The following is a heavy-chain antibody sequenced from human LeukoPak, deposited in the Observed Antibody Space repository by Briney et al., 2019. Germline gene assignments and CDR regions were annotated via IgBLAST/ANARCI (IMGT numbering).Heavy chain of an antibody. CDR2: IYYSGST. CDR3: ARGGVSRGFWSGYYNANFDY. D-gene: IGHD3-3*01. V-gene: IGHV4-39*07. J-gene: IGHJ4*02. CDR1: GGSISSSSYY. Sequence: SETLSLTCTVSGGSISSSSYYWGWIRQPPGKGLEWIGSIYYSGSTYYNPSLKSRVTISVDTSKNQFSLKLSSVTAADTAVYYCARGGVSRGFWSGYYNANFDYWGQGTLVTVSS.